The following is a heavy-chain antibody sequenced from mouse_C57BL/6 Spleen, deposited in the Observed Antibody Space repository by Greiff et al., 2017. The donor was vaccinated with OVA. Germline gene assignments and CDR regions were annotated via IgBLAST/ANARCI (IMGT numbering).Heavy chain of an antibody. CDR3: TTGYYGSSYPYYAMDY. D-gene: IGHD1-1*01. CDR1: GFNIKDDY. CDR2: IDPENGDT. Sequence: EVQLQQSGAELVRPGASVKLSCTASGFNIKDDYMHWVKQRPEQGLEWIGWIDPENGDTEYASKFQGKATITADTSSNTAYLQLSSLTAEDTAVYYCTTGYYGSSYPYYAMDYWGQGTSVTVSS. J-gene: IGHJ4*01. V-gene: IGHV14-4*01.